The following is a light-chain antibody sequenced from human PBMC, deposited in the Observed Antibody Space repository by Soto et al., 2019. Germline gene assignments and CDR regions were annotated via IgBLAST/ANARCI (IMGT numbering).Light chain of an antibody. V-gene: IGKV3-20*01. CDR2: GAS. Sequence: EIVLTQSPGTLSLSPGERATLSCRASQSVRSSFLAWYQQKPGQAPRLLFYGASNRATGIPDWFSGSGSGTDFTLTISRLEPEDFAVYCCQQYGSSPPWTFGEGTKVEIK. CDR3: QQYGSSPPWT. J-gene: IGKJ1*01. CDR1: QSVRSSF.